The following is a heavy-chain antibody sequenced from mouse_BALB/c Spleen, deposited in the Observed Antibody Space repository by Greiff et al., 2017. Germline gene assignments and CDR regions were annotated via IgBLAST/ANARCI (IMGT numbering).Heavy chain of an antibody. CDR2: ISSGGSYT. D-gene: IGHD2-14*01. CDR1: GFTFSSYG. V-gene: IGHV5-6*02. J-gene: IGHJ3*01. Sequence: DVMLVESGGDLVKPGGSLKLSCAASGFTFSSYGMSWVRQTPDKRLEWVATISSGGSYTYYPDSVKGRFTISRDNAKNTLYLQMSSLKSEDTAMYYCARHEGYDEDALAYWGQGTLVTVSA. CDR3: ARHEGYDEDALAY.